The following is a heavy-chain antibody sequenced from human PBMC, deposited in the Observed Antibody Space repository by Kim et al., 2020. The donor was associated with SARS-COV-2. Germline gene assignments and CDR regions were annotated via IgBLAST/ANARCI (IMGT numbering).Heavy chain of an antibody. CDR3: ARQLKQWLKN. D-gene: IGHD6-19*01. J-gene: IGHJ4*02. CDR2: IYYGGST. V-gene: IGHV4-39*01. Sequence: SETLSLTCTVSGDSITSSYYYWAWIRQTPGKGLEWIGSIYYGGSTYFNPSLKSRVTISVDTSTNQFSLKLSSVTAADTAVYYCARQLKQWLKNWGKGSLV. CDR1: GDSITSSYYY.